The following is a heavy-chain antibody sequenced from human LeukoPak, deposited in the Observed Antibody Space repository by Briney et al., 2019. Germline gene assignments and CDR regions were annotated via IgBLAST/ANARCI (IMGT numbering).Heavy chain of an antibody. CDR2: ISSSGSTI. Sequence: GGSLRLSCAASGFTFSDYYMSWIRQAPGKGLEWVSYISSSGSTIYYAGSVKGRFTISRDNAKNSLYLQMNSLRAEDTAVYYCATGYYDFWSGYQEVDIWGQGTMVTVSS. D-gene: IGHD3-3*01. CDR1: GFTFSDYY. CDR3: ATGYYDFWSGYQEVDI. J-gene: IGHJ3*02. V-gene: IGHV3-11*04.